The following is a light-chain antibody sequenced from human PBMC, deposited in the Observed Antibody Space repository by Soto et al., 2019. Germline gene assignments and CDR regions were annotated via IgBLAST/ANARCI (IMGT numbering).Light chain of an antibody. CDR1: QSVSSW. J-gene: IGKJ2*01. CDR2: KAS. Sequence: DIQMTQSPSTLSASVGDRVTITCRASQSVSSWLAWYQQKPGKAPKLLIYKASSLESGVPSRFSGSGSGTEFTLTISSLQPDDFATHYCQQYSSYSDTFGQGTKVDIK. V-gene: IGKV1-5*03. CDR3: QQYSSYSDT.